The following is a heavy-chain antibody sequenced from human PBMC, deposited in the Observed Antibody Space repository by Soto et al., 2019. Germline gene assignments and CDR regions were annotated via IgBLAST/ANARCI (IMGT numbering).Heavy chain of an antibody. CDR2: IYHSGST. V-gene: IGHV4-30-2*01. CDR1: GGSISSGGYS. J-gene: IGHJ4*02. D-gene: IGHD4-17*01. Sequence: QLQLQESGLGLVKPSRTLSLTCAVSGGSISSGGYSCNWIRQPPGKGLEWIGYIYHSGSTYYNPSLKSRVTISVDRSKNQFSLKLSSVTAADTAVYYCARGVTTVTTFDYWGQGTLVTVSS. CDR3: ARGVTTVTTFDY.